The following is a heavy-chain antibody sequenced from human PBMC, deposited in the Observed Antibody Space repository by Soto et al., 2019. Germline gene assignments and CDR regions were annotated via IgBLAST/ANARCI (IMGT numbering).Heavy chain of an antibody. V-gene: IGHV3-23*04. CDR2: IYGGGDGI. D-gene: IGHD3-3*01. CDR1: GFTFSTYT. CDR3: AKDRQPDGFWPFDH. Sequence: EVQLVESGGGLVQPGGSMRLSCVASGFTFSTYTMSWVRQAPGQGLEWLSGIYGGGDGISYADSVKGRFTISRDNSRNTLYLQMNSLRSHDTAIYYCAKDRQPDGFWPFDHWGRGTLIIVSS. J-gene: IGHJ4*02.